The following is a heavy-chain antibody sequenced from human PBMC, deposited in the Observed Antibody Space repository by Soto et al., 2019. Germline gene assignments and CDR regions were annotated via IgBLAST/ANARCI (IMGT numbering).Heavy chain of an antibody. D-gene: IGHD1-1*01. CDR3: ARDGDGYNSFDY. CDR2: IIPIFGTA. V-gene: IGHV1-69*13. Sequence: VASVKVSCKASGGTFSSYAISWVRQAPGQGLEWMGGIIPIFGTANYAQKFQGRVTITADESTSTAYMELSSLRSKDTAVYYCARDGDGYNSFDYWGQGTLVTVS. J-gene: IGHJ4*02. CDR1: GGTFSSYA.